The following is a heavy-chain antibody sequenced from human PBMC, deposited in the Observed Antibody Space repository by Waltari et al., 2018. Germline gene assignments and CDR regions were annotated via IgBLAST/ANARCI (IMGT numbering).Heavy chain of an antibody. V-gene: IGHV1-69*12. D-gene: IGHD4-4*01. Sequence: QVQLVQSGAEVKKPGSSVKVSCKASGGTFNSYAISWVRQVPGQGLEWMGGIIPFLGIADYAQKFQGRVTITADESTTTAYMDLSSLRSDDTAVYYCARRSNSDYILDYGGQGTLVTVFS. CDR1: GGTFNSYA. CDR3: ARRSNSDYILDY. CDR2: IIPFLGIA. J-gene: IGHJ4*02.